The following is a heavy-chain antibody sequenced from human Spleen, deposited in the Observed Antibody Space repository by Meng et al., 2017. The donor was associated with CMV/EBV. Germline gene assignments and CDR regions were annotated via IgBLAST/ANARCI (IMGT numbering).Heavy chain of an antibody. Sequence: ASVKVSCKTSGFTFTDYYFHWVRQAPVQGLEWMGWINPNSGGTKYAQKFQGRVTMTRDTSISTAYMDLSRLRSDDTAVYYCARGYSELDFWSGYYSYYYYGMDVWGQGTTVTVSS. V-gene: IGHV1-2*02. CDR2: INPNSGGT. D-gene: IGHD3-3*01. J-gene: IGHJ6*02. CDR3: ARGYSELDFWSGYYSYYYYGMDV. CDR1: GFTFTDYY.